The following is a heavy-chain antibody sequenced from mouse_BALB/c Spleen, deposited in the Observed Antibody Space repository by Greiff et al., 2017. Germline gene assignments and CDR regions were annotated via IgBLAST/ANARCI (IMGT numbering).Heavy chain of an antibody. CDR3: ASEDYGYGNPGFAY. V-gene: IGHV1-14*01. J-gene: IGHJ3*01. D-gene: IGHD2-2*01. Sequence: EVKLLESGPELVKPGASVKMSCKASGYTFTSYGMHWVKQTPGQGLEWIGYINPDNDGTKYNEKFKGKATLTTDKSTSTAYMELSSLTSEDSAVYYCASEDYGYGNPGFAYWGQGTLGTVSA. CDR2: INPDNDGT. CDR1: GYTFTSYG.